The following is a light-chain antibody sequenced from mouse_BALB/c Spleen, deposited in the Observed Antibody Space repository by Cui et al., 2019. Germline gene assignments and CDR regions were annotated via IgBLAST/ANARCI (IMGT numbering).Light chain of an antibody. CDR2: YAS. J-gene: IGKJ2*01. CDR3: QQSNSWPTT. CDR1: QSIGTS. V-gene: IGKV5-48*01. Sequence: DILLTQSPAILSVSPGDRVSFSCRASQSIGTSIHWYQQRTNGSPRLLIKYASESISGIPSRFSGSGSGTDFTLSINSVESEDIADYYCQQSNSWPTTFGGGTKLEIK.